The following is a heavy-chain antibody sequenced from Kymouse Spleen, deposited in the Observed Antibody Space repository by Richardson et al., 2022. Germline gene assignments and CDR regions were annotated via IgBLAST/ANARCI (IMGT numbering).Heavy chain of an antibody. J-gene: IGHJ6*02. CDR2: INHSGST. V-gene: IGHV4-34*01. CDR1: GGSFSGYY. Sequence: QVQLQQWGAGLLKPSETLSLTCAVYGGSFSGYYWSWIRQPPGKGLEWIGEINHSGSTNYNPSLKSRVTISVDTSKNQFSLKLSSVTAADTAVYYCARGSIAARPGYYYYYGMDVWGQGTTVTVSS. CDR3: ARGSIAARPGYYYYYGMDV. D-gene: IGHD6-6*01.